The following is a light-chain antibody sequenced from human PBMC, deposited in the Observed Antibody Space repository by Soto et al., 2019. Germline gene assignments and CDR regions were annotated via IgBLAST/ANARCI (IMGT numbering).Light chain of an antibody. Sequence: QPVLTQPPSASGTPGQRVTISCSGSSSNIGSNSVKWYQQLPGTAPELLIYDNNQRPSGVPDRFSGSKSGTSASLAISGLQSEDEADYYCASWEDSLNGPVFGGGTKLTVL. CDR2: DNN. CDR1: SSNIGSNS. J-gene: IGLJ3*02. V-gene: IGLV1-44*01. CDR3: ASWEDSLNGPV.